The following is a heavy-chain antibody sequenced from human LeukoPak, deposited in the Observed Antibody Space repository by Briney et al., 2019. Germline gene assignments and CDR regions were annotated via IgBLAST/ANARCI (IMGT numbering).Heavy chain of an antibody. CDR2: IYTSGST. Sequence: SQTLSLTCTVSGGSISSGSYYWSWIRQPAGKGLEWIGRIYTSGSTNYNPSLKSRVTISVDTSKNQFSLKLSSVTAADTAVYYCARNSNYIDSWGQGTLVTVSS. J-gene: IGHJ4*02. CDR3: ARNSNYIDS. D-gene: IGHD4-11*01. CDR1: GGSISSGSYY. V-gene: IGHV4-61*02.